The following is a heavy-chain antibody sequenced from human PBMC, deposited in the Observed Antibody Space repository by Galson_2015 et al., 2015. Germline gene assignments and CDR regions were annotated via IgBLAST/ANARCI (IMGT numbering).Heavy chain of an antibody. V-gene: IGHV3-30-3*01. CDR3: ARDPRITIFGVELYYYGMDV. CDR1: GFTFSSYA. J-gene: IGHJ6*02. CDR2: ISYDGSNK. D-gene: IGHD3-3*01. Sequence: SLRLSCAASGFTFSSYAMHWVRQAPGKGLEWVAVISYDGSNKYYADSVKGRFTISRDNSKNTLYLQMNSLRAEDTAVYYCARDPRITIFGVELYYYGMDVWGQGTTVTVSS.